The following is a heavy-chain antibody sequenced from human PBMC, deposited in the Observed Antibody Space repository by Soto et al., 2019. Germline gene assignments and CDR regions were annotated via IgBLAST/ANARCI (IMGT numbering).Heavy chain of an antibody. Sequence: SETLSLTCAVYGGSFSGYYWSWIRQPPGKGLEWIGEINHSGSTNYNPSLKSRVTISVDTSKNQFSLKLSSVTAADTAVYYCARAPPKLTIYYYSYYMDVWGKGTTVTVS. V-gene: IGHV4-34*01. CDR2: INHSGST. CDR1: GGSFSGYY. CDR3: ARAPPKLTIYYYSYYMDV. J-gene: IGHJ6*03. D-gene: IGHD1-1*01.